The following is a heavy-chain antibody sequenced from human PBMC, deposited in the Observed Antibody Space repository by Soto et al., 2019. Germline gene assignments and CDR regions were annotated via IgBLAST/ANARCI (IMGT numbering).Heavy chain of an antibody. V-gene: IGHV3-74*03. Sequence: EVQLVESGGGLVQPGGSLRLSCAGSGFTFSNYWMHWVRQDPEKGLVWVSTINTAGTTTQYADSVKGRFTVTRDNAKNTLYLQMNSLRVEDTAVYFCAKDLSWCQCDYWGQGTLVTVSS. D-gene: IGHD2-15*01. CDR2: INTAGTTT. J-gene: IGHJ4*02. CDR1: GFTFSNYW. CDR3: AKDLSWCQCDY.